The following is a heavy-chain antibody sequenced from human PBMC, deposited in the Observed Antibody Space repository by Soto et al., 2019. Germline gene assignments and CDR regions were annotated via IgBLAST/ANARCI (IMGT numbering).Heavy chain of an antibody. CDR1: GDSITNYY. J-gene: IGHJ5*02. Sequence: LSLTCTVSGDSITNYYWSWIRQAPGKGLEWVGYIYYSGTTTYNPSLKSRVAMSLDTSKKQVSLKVTSVTAADTAVYYCAREYLRWFDPWGQGTLVTVSS. V-gene: IGHV4-59*01. D-gene: IGHD2-8*01. CDR2: IYYSGTT. CDR3: AREYLRWFDP.